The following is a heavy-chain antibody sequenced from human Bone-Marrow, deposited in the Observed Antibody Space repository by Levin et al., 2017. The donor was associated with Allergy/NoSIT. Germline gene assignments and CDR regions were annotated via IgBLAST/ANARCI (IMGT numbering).Heavy chain of an antibody. Sequence: PSETLSLTCSVSGYSITTYYWSWVRQPPGKGLEWIGYICCRGTANFNPSLKSRVTMSEDTSKNQFSLQLSSVTAADTAVYFCARDRGGAIDYWGQGALVTVSS. J-gene: IGHJ4*02. D-gene: IGHD3-16*01. CDR2: ICCRGTA. CDR3: ARDRGGAIDY. CDR1: GYSITTYY. V-gene: IGHV4-59*01.